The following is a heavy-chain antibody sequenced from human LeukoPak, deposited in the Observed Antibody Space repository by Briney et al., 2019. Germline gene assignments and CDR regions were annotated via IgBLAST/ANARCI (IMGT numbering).Heavy chain of an antibody. CDR1: GGSISSSSYY. J-gene: IGHJ6*02. Sequence: PETLSLTCTVSGGSISSSSYYWGWIRQRPGKGLEGIGSIYYSGSTYYNPSLKSRVTISVDTSKNQFSLKLSSVTAADTAVYYCARQIVAGTEYYYYYGMDVWGQGTTVTVSS. CDR3: ARQIVAGTEYYYYYGMDV. CDR2: IYYSGST. V-gene: IGHV4-39*01. D-gene: IGHD6-19*01.